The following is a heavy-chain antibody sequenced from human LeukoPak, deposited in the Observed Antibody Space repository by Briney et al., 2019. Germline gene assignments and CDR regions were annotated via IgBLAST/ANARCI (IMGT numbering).Heavy chain of an antibody. CDR1: GGSISGYY. J-gene: IGHJ4*02. Sequence: SETLSLTCTVSGGSISGYYWSWIRQPPGKALEWIGYIYYSGSTNYNPSLKSRVTISVDTSKNQFSLRLSSVTAADTAVYYCARDLGGTTGKFDYWGQGTLVTVSS. CDR3: ARDLGGTTGKFDY. CDR2: IYYSGST. D-gene: IGHD1-7*01. V-gene: IGHV4-59*12.